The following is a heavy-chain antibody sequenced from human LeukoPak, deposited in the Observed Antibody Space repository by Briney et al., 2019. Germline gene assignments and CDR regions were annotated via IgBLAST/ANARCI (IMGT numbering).Heavy chain of an antibody. D-gene: IGHD1-26*01. Sequence: GGSLRLSCAASRFTFSSYEMNWVRQAPRKGLEWVSYISSSGSTIYYADSVKGRFTISRDNAKNSLYLQMNSLRAEDTAVYYCAKDKWDLSAHYYYYYMDVWGKGTTVTVSS. J-gene: IGHJ6*03. CDR3: AKDKWDLSAHYYYYYMDV. CDR1: RFTFSSYE. CDR2: ISSSGSTI. V-gene: IGHV3-48*03.